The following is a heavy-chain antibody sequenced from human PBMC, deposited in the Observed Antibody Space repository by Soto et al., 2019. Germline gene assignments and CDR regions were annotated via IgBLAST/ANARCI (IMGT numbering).Heavy chain of an antibody. CDR2: IYYSGST. J-gene: IGHJ5*02. CDR3: ARQELLWFGESNWFDP. V-gene: IGHV4-59*08. Sequence: PSETLSLTCTVSGGSISSYYWSWIRQPPGKGLEWIGYIYYSGSTSYNPSLKSRVTISVDTSKNQFSLKLSSVTAADTAVYYCARQELLWFGESNWFDPWGQGTLVTVSS. D-gene: IGHD3-10*01. CDR1: GGSISSYY.